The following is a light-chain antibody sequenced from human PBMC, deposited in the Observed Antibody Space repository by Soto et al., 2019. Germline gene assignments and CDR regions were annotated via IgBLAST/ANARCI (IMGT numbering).Light chain of an antibody. CDR3: QQYNSYPLT. CDR2: GAS. J-gene: IGKJ4*01. CDR1: QNVRNW. V-gene: IGKV1-5*01. Sequence: DIQMTQSPSTLSASVGDSVTITCRASQNVRNWLAWFQQKPGKAPKSLIYGASSLQSGVPSKFSGSGSGTDFTLTISSLQSEDFATYYCQQYNSYPLTFGGGTKVDIK.